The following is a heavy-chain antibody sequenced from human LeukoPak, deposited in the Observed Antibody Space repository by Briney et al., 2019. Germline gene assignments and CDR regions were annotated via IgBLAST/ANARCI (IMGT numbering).Heavy chain of an antibody. CDR1: GDSVSINSAA. D-gene: IGHD4/OR15-4a*01. V-gene: IGHV6-1*01. CDR3: ARDLGRLWSTVVFGY. J-gene: IGHJ4*02. Sequence: SQTLSLTFAISGDSVSINSAAWNWIRQSPSRGLEWLGRTYYRSKWYNDYAVSVKSRITINPDTSKNQFSLQLNSATPEDTAVYYCARDLGRLWSTVVFGYWGQGTLVTVSS. CDR2: TYYRSKWYN.